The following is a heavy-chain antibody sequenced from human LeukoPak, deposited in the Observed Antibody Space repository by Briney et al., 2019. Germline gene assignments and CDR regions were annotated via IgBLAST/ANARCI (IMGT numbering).Heavy chain of an antibody. J-gene: IGHJ4*02. CDR2: ISVYNGDT. CDR1: GYIFTSYG. V-gene: IGHV1-18*01. D-gene: IGHD1-26*01. Sequence: ASVRVSCKASGYIFTSYGISWVRQAPGQGLEWMGWISVYNGDTKFAQKLRGRVTMTTDTSTRTAYMELRSLRSDDTAVYYCARDDYSGTYVAPDFWGQGTLVTVSS. CDR3: ARDDYSGTYVAPDF.